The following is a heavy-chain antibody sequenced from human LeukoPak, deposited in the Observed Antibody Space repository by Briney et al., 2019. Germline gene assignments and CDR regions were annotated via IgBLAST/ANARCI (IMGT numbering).Heavy chain of an antibody. V-gene: IGHV1-69*05. CDR2: IIPIFGTP. D-gene: IGHD5-18*01. Sequence: SVKVSCKASGGTFSSYAISWVRQAPGQGLEWMGGIIPIFGTPRYAQNFQGRVSITTDESTSSAYMELSTLRSEDTAVYYCAILPGGYSYERGMDVWGKGTTVTVSS. J-gene: IGHJ6*04. CDR1: GGTFSSYA. CDR3: AILPGGYSYERGMDV.